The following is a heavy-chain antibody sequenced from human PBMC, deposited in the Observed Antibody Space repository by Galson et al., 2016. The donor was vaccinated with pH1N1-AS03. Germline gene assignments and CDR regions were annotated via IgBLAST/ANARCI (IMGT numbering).Heavy chain of an antibody. CDR1: GFTISNFG. Sequence: SLRLSCAASGFTISNFGMLWVRQAPGQGLEWVAIISFDGTNKYYADSVKGRFSISRDNSKNTLFLQMSVLRAEDTAVYYCADDFNYDFWSGYSFYWGQGALVTVSS. D-gene: IGHD3/OR15-3a*01. V-gene: IGHV3-30*18. CDR2: ISFDGTNK. CDR3: ADDFNYDFWSGYSFY. J-gene: IGHJ4*02.